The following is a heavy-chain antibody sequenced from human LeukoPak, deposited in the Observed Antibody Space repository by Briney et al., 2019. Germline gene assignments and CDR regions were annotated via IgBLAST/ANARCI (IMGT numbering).Heavy chain of an antibody. CDR1: GYTFTSYA. J-gene: IGHJ5*02. D-gene: IGHD4-11*01. CDR3: ARDDTRGYSNYVWFDP. CDR2: ISPIFGTA. Sequence: GASVKVSCKASGYTFTSYAISWVRQAPGQGLEWMGRISPIFGTANYAQKFQGRVTITTDESTSTAYMELSSLRSEDTAVYYCARDDTRGYSNYVWFDPWGQGTLVTVSS. V-gene: IGHV1-69*05.